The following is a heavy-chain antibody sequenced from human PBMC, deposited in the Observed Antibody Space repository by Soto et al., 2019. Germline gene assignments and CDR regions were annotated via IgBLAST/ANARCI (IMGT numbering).Heavy chain of an antibody. V-gene: IGHV1-18*01. D-gene: IGHD2-15*01. CDR2: ISPNNGRT. CDR3: ARTPILVVVAATPTDY. J-gene: IGHJ4*02. CDR1: GYIVTRSG. Sequence: QVQVVQSGAEVKKPGASVKVSCKASGYIVTRSGISWVRQAPGQGLEWMGWISPNNGRTNYVQKFQGRVTMTTDTSTSTAYMELRSRRSHDTAVYYCARTPILVVVAATPTDYWGQGTLVTVSS.